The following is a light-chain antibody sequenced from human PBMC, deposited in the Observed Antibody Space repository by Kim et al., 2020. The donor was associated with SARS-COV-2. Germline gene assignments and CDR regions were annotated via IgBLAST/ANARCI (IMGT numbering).Light chain of an antibody. CDR2: NTN. J-gene: IGLJ3*02. Sequence: GGTVTLTCGLTSGSVSTTYYPSWYQQTPGQAPRTLIYNTNTRSSGVPDRFSGSILGNKAALTITGAQPDDESDYYCVLYMGSGISLFGGGTQLTVL. CDR3: VLYMGSGISL. V-gene: IGLV8-61*01. CDR1: SGSVSTTYY.